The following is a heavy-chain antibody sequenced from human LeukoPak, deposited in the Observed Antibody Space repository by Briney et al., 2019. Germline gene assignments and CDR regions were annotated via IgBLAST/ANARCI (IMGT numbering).Heavy chain of an antibody. CDR2: IYSGSSST. CDR3: ARVGSGWYDFDY. V-gene: IGHV3-53*04. Sequence: GSLRLSCAASGFTVSSNYMSWVRQAPGKGLEWVSVIYSGSSSTYYTDSVKGRFTISRHNSKNTLYLQMNSLRAEDTAVYYCARVGSGWYDFDYWGQGTLVTVS. J-gene: IGHJ4*02. CDR1: GFTVSSNY. D-gene: IGHD6-19*01.